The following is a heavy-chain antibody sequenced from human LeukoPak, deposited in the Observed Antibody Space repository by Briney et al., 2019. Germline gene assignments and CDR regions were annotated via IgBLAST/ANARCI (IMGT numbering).Heavy chain of an antibody. D-gene: IGHD3-16*01. Sequence: PSETLSLTCAVSGYSISSGYYWGWIRHPPGKGWEGFGSIYHSGSTYYNPSLKSRVTISVDTSKNQFSPKLSSVTAADTAVYYCARLRFGGGDYYFDYWGQGTLVTVSS. CDR2: IYHSGST. J-gene: IGHJ4*02. V-gene: IGHV4-38-2*01. CDR1: GYSISSGYY. CDR3: ARLRFGGGDYYFDY.